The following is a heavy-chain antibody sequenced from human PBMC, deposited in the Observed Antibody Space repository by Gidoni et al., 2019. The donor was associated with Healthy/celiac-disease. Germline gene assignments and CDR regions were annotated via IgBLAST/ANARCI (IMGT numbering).Heavy chain of an antibody. CDR1: GFPFSSYS. CDR3: ARDRVGATLDAFDI. Sequence: EVQLVESGGGLVKPGGSLRLSCAASGFPFSSYSMNWVRQAPGKGLEWVSSSSSSSSYIYYADSVKGRFTISRDNAKNSLYLQMNSLRAEDTAVYYCARDRVGATLDAFDIWGQGTMVTVSS. J-gene: IGHJ3*02. V-gene: IGHV3-21*01. CDR2: SSSSSSYI. D-gene: IGHD1-26*01.